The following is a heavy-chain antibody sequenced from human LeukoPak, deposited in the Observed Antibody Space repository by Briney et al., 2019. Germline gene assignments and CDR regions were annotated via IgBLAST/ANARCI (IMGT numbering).Heavy chain of an antibody. CDR3: AKVAHYYGSGSYYEYYFDY. CDR2: ISGSGGST. D-gene: IGHD3-10*01. CDR1: GFTVSSNY. J-gene: IGHJ4*02. V-gene: IGHV3-23*01. Sequence: GGVLRLSCAASGFTVSSNYMSWVRQAPGKGLEWVSAISGSGGSTYYADSVKGRFTISRDNSKNTLYLQMNSLRAEDTAVYYCAKVAHYYGSGSYYEYYFDYWGQGTLVTVSS.